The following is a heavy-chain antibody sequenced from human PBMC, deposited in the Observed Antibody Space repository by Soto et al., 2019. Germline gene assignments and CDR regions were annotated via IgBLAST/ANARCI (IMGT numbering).Heavy chain of an antibody. CDR3: ASAGYSSSWYSTYFDY. D-gene: IGHD6-13*01. J-gene: IGHJ4*02. CDR2: ITYDGSNQ. Sequence: PAGSLRLSCAASGFIFSSYTMHWFRQAPVKGLEWVGVITYDGSNQYYADSVKGRFTISRDNSKNTLYLQMNSLRAEDTAVYYCASAGYSSSWYSTYFDYWGQGTLVTVSS. CDR1: GFIFSSYT. V-gene: IGHV3-30-3*01.